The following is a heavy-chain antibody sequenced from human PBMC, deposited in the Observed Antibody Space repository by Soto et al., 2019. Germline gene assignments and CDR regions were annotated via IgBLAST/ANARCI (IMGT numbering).Heavy chain of an antibody. V-gene: IGHV3-30*03. CDR2: ISYDGSLQ. Sequence: QAQLVESGGGVVQPGRSLRLSCAASGFAFSSYGMLWVRQAPGTGLEWVAVISYDGSLQYYADSVKRRLTISRDNSKNMVLLQMSSLRAEDTAVYYCVSDRGYGHASVPYSWGQGTLVSVSS. J-gene: IGHJ4*02. CDR3: VSDRGYGHASVPYS. CDR1: GFAFSSYG. D-gene: IGHD5-18*01.